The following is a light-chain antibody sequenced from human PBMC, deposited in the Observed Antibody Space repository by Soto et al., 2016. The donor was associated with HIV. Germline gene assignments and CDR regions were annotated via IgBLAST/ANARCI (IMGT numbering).Light chain of an antibody. J-gene: IGLJ2*01. CDR3: MSRDNNTNPVI. CDR1: SLRSYY. V-gene: IGLV3-19*01. Sequence: SSELTQDPAVSVALGQTVKITCQGDSLRSYYATWYQQKPGQAPVFVIYGQSNRPSGIPDRFSGSSSGNTASLTITGAQAEDEAGYYCMSRDNNTNPVIFGGGTKLTVL. CDR2: GQS.